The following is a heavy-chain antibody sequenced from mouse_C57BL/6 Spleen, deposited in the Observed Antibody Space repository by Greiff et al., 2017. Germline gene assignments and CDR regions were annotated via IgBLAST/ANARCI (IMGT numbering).Heavy chain of an antibody. J-gene: IGHJ2*01. CDR1: GYTFTSYW. CDR3: ARRTFGSSYFDY. V-gene: IGHV1-69*01. Sequence: QVQLQQPGAELVMPGASVKLSCKASGYTFTSYWMHWVKQRPGQGLAWIGEIDPSDSYTNYNQKFKGKSTLTVDKSSSTAYMQLSSLTSEDSAVYYCARRTFGSSYFDYWGQGTTLTVSS. D-gene: IGHD1-1*01. CDR2: IDPSDSYT.